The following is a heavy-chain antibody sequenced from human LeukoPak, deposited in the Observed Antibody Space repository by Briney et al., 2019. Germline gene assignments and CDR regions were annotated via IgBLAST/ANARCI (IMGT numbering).Heavy chain of an antibody. Sequence: SETLSLTCAVYGGSFSGYYWSWIRQPPGKGLEWIGEINHSGSTNYNPSLKSRVTISVDTSKNQFSLKLSSVTAADTAVYYCARLGSYGSRDYWGQGTLVTVSS. J-gene: IGHJ4*02. D-gene: IGHD1-26*01. CDR3: ARLGSYGSRDY. CDR2: INHSGST. CDR1: GGSFSGYY. V-gene: IGHV4-34*01.